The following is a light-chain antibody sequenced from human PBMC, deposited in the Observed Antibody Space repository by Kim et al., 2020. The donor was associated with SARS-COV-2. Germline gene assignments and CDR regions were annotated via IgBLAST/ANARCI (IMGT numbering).Light chain of an antibody. Sequence: PGESATLSCGASHNIDISLAWYRQTPGQAPRLLIYDAAIRAAGVPDRFSGSGSGTDFTLTIGSLAPEDFAVYYCQQRGNWPPALTFGGGTKVDIK. V-gene: IGKV3-11*01. CDR2: DAA. CDR3: QQRGNWPPALT. CDR1: HNIDIS. J-gene: IGKJ4*01.